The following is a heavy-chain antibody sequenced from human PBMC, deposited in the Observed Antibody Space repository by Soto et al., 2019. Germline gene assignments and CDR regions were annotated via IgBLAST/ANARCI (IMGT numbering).Heavy chain of an antibody. CDR3: AREDCSGGSCYAPFNNWFDP. CDR2: IIPIFGTA. CDR1: GGTFGSYA. D-gene: IGHD2-15*01. J-gene: IGHJ5*02. Sequence: SVKVSCKASGGTFGSYAISWVRQAPGQGLEWMGGIIPIFGTANYAQKFQGRVTITADESTSTAYMELSSLRSEDTAVYYCAREDCSGGSCYAPFNNWFDPWGQGTLVTVSS. V-gene: IGHV1-69*13.